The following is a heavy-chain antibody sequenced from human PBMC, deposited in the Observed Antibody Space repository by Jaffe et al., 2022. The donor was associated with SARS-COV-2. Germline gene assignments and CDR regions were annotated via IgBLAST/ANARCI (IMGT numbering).Heavy chain of an antibody. V-gene: IGHV4-61*02. D-gene: IGHD3-10*01. J-gene: IGHJ4*02. Sequence: QVQLQESGPGLVKPSQTLSLTCTVSGGSISSGSYYWSWIRQPAGKGLEWIGRIYTSGSTNYNPSLKSRVTISVDTSKNQFSLKLSSVTAADTAVYYCARGGYGSGSLDYWGQGTLVTVSS. CDR2: IYTSGST. CDR3: ARGGYGSGSLDY. CDR1: GGSISSGSYY.